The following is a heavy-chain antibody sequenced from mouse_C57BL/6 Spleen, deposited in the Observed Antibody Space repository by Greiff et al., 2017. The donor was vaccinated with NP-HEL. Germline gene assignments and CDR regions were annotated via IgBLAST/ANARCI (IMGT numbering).Heavy chain of an antibody. CDR3: AREGLLRYYFDY. Sequence: VQLQQSGPELVKPGASVKISCKASGYAFSSSWMNWVKQRPGKGLEWIGRIYPGDGDTNYNGKFKGKATLTADKSSSTAYMQLSSLTSEDSAVYFCAREGLLRYYFDYWGQGTTLTVSS. D-gene: IGHD1-1*01. J-gene: IGHJ2*01. CDR1: GYAFSSSW. CDR2: IYPGDGDT. V-gene: IGHV1-82*01.